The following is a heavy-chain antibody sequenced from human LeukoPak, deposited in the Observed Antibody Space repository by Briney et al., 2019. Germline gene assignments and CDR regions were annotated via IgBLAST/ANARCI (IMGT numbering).Heavy chain of an antibody. V-gene: IGHV3-21*01. D-gene: IGHD3-22*01. CDR2: ISSGSTYI. CDR1: EFSVCSNY. J-gene: IGHJ2*01. Sequence: GGSLRLSCAASEFSVCSNYMTWVRQAPGKGLEGGSSISSGSTYIYYADSVKGRVTISRDNAKNSLYLQIYSLRAEDTAVCYCAGSDTIGYSPREWDYWYFDLRGRGTLVTVSS. CDR3: AGSDTIGYSPREWDYWYFDL.